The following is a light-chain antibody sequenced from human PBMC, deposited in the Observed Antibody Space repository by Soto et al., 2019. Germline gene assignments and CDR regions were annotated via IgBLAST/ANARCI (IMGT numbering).Light chain of an antibody. CDR3: QHYGSSPPYT. V-gene: IGKV3-20*01. CDR1: RSVSSSY. CDR2: GAS. Sequence: IVLTQSPDTLSLSPGERATLYCRASRSVSSSYLAWYQHKAGQAPRLLISGASNRATDIPDRFSGSESGTDFTLTISRLEPEDFAVYYCQHYGSSPPYTFGQGTKLDIK. J-gene: IGKJ2*01.